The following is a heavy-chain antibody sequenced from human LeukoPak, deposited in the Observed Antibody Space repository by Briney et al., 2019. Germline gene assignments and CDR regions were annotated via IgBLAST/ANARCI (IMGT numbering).Heavy chain of an antibody. J-gene: IGHJ4*02. CDR3: ASAPKARVTSPGGYFDY. D-gene: IGHD4-17*01. V-gene: IGHV4-30-2*01. CDR2: IYHSGST. CDR1: GGSISSGGYS. Sequence: PSETLSLTCAVSGGSISSGGYSWSWIRQPPGKGLEWIGYIYHSGSTYYNPSLKSRATISVDRSKNQFSLKLSSVTSADTAVYYCASAPKARVTSPGGYFDYWGQGTLVTVSS.